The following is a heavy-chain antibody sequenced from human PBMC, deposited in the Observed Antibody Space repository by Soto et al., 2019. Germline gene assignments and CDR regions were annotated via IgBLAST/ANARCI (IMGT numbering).Heavy chain of an antibody. D-gene: IGHD1-26*01. CDR2: ISYDGSKK. CDR3: AKVGGSYYYIDS. J-gene: IGHJ5*01. Sequence: GGSLRLSCAASGFTFSSYAMHWVRQGPGKGLEWVALISYDGSKKYYVDSVKGRFTISRDNSKNTVYLQMDSLRPEDTAVYQCAKVGGSYYYIDSWGHGTLVTV. V-gene: IGHV3-30*18. CDR1: GFTFSSYA.